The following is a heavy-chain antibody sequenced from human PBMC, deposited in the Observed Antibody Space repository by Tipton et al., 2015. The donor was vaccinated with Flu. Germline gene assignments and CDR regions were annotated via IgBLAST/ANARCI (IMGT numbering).Heavy chain of an antibody. V-gene: IGHV4-61*02. CDR2: VYSSGST. Sequence: TLSLTCTVSGGFITSGSYYWSWIRQPAGKGLEWIGRVYSSGSTDYSPSLKSRVTISLDTSKNQFSLNLSSVTAADTAVYYCARKRTGRPFDIWGQGTMVTVS. CDR3: ARKRTGRPFDI. J-gene: IGHJ3*02. D-gene: IGHD3-10*01. CDR1: GGFITSGSYY.